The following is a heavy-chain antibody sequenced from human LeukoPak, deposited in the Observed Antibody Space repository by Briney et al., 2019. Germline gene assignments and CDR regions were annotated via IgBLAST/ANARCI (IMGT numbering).Heavy chain of an antibody. J-gene: IGHJ4*02. D-gene: IGHD3-22*01. CDR1: GCTFSSYA. V-gene: IGHV1-69*06. CDR3: ARVMDDSSGYRPCGY. Sequence: GASVKVSCKASGCTFSSYAISWVRQAPGQGLEWMGGIIPIFGTANYAQKFQGRVTITADKSTSTAYMELSSLRSEDTAVYYCARVMDDSSGYRPCGYWGQGTLVTVSS. CDR2: IIPIFGTA.